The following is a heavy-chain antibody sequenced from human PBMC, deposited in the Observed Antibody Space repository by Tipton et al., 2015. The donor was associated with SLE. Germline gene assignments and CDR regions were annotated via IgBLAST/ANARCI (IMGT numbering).Heavy chain of an antibody. CDR1: GGSISSHY. J-gene: IGHJ3*02. Sequence: GLVKPSETLSLTCTVSGGSISSHYWSWIRQPPGKGLEWIGYIYYSGSTNYNPSLKSRVTISVDTSKNQFSLKLSSVTAADTAVYYCARDRTGGDAFDIWGQGTMVTVSS. D-gene: IGHD3-10*01. V-gene: IGHV4-59*11. CDR3: ARDRTGGDAFDI. CDR2: IYYSGST.